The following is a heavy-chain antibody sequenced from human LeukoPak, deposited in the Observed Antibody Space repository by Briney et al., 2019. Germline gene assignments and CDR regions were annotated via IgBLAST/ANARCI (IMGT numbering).Heavy chain of an antibody. CDR1: GGFISGNSYF. CDR2: VYNSGST. V-gene: IGHV4-39*07. Sequence: TSETLSLTCTVSGGFISGNSYFWVWIRQPPGKGLEWIGTVYNSGSTHYNPSLKSRVTISVDTSKNQFSLKLSSVTAADTAMYYCARHTWDFWGFDPWGQGTLVSVSS. D-gene: IGHD3-3*01. CDR3: ARHTWDFWGFDP. J-gene: IGHJ5*02.